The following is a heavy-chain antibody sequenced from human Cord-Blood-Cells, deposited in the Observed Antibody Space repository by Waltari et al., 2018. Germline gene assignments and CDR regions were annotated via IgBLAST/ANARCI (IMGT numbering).Heavy chain of an antibody. Sequence: EVQLVESGGGLVQPGRSLRLSCAASGFTFDDYAMHWVRQAPGKGLEWVSGSSWNSGSIGYADSVKGRFTISRDNAKNSLYLQMNSLRAEDTALYYCAKAVYSSSYFDYWGQGTLVTVSS. CDR1: GFTFDDYA. D-gene: IGHD6-6*01. CDR2: SSWNSGSI. J-gene: IGHJ4*02. CDR3: AKAVYSSSYFDY. V-gene: IGHV3-9*01.